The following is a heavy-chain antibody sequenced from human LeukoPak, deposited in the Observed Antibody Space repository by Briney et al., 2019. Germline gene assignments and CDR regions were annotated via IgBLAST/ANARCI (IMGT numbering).Heavy chain of an antibody. V-gene: IGHV4-39*07. CDR2: IYYSGST. J-gene: IGHJ4*02. CDR3: ARGEVTYYYRY. D-gene: IGHD3-10*01. Sequence: PSETLSLTCTVSGGSISSSSYYWGWIRQPPGKGLEWTGSIYYSGSTNYNPSLKSRVTISVDTSKNQFSLKLSSVTAADTAVYYCARGEVTYYYRYWGQGTLVTVSS. CDR1: GGSISSSSYY.